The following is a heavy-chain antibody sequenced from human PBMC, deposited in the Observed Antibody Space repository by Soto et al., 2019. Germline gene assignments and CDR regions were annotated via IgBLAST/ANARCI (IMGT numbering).Heavy chain of an antibody. CDR3: ARDSAGKTDWGLRGAFDF. V-gene: IGHV3-33*08. Sequence: SLGRSWSASGFTFSDRCIDWGRQAPGKGLEWVAVMWYDGSNKYYAASVKGRFSISRDNSKNTLYLHMSSLRGEDTAVYYCARDSAGKTDWGLRGAFDFWGQGTMVTVSS. J-gene: IGHJ3*01. CDR1: GFTFSDRC. CDR2: MWYDGSNK. D-gene: IGHD7-27*01.